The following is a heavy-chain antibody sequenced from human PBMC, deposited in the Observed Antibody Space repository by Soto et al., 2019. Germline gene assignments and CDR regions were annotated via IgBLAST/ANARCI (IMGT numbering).Heavy chain of an antibody. Sequence: SETLSLTCTVSGGSVSNSNYYWGWIRQSPGKGLEWIGSVYYRGRSYSKSSVKSRVTISVDTSKNQFSLNLNSVTASDTAVYYCVSQRTSVLTQAYFDFWGPGALVTVSS. CDR2: VYYRGRS. CDR3: VSQRTSVLTQAYFDF. V-gene: IGHV4-39*01. D-gene: IGHD2-8*01. CDR1: GGSVSNSNYY. J-gene: IGHJ4*02.